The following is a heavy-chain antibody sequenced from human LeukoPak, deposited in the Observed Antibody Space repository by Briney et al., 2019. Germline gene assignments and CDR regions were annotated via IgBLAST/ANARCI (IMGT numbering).Heavy chain of an antibody. J-gene: IGHJ4*02. V-gene: IGHV3-49*03. CDR3: TRQPPRYFDWLPLDY. D-gene: IGHD3-9*01. CDR2: IRSKAYGGTT. CDR1: GFTFGDYA. Sequence: GGSLRLSCTASGFTFGDYAMSWFRQAPGKGLEWVGFIRSKAYGGTTEYAASVKGRFTISRDDSKSIAYPQMNSLKTEDTAVYYCTRQPPRYFDWLPLDYWGQGTLVTVSS.